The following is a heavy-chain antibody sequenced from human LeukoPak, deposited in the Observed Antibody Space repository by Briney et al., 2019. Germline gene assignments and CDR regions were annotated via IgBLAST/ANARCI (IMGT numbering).Heavy chain of an antibody. CDR2: IIPIFGTA. V-gene: IGHV1-69*13. J-gene: IGHJ6*02. CDR1: GGTFSSYA. CDR3: AREDDFWSGYRGYYYYYYGMDV. Sequence: ASVKVSCKASGGTFSSYAISWVRQAPGQGLEWMGGIIPIFGTANYAQKFQGRVTITADESTSTAYMELSSLRSEDTAVYYCAREDDFWSGYRGYYYYYYGMDVWGQGTTVTVSS. D-gene: IGHD3-3*01.